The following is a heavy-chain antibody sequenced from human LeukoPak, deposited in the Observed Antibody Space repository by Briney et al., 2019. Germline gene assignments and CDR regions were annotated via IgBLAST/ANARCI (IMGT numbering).Heavy chain of an antibody. CDR3: ARVKLYCSGGSCLYYFDY. D-gene: IGHD2-15*01. CDR1: GGSISSYY. CDR2: IYYSGST. Sequence: SETLSLTCTVSGGSISSYYWSWIREPPGKGLEWIGYIYYSGSTNYNPSLKSRVTISVDTSKNQFSLKLSSVTAADTAVYYCARVKLYCSGGSCLYYFDYWGQGTLVTVSS. V-gene: IGHV4-59*01. J-gene: IGHJ4*02.